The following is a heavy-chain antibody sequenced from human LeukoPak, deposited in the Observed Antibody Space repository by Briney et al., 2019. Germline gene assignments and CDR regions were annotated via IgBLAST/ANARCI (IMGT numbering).Heavy chain of an antibody. CDR2: LSGTGGST. CDR3: AKDRGQQLGPYYYYGMDV. J-gene: IGHJ6*02. D-gene: IGHD6-13*01. V-gene: IGHV3-23*01. CDR1: GFTFSNYA. Sequence: SGGSLRLSCAASGFTFSNYAMSWVRQAPGKGLEWVSTLSGTGGSTYYADSVKGRFTISRDNSKNTLYLQVSSLRAEDTAVYYCAKDRGQQLGPYYYYGMDVWGQGTTVTVSS.